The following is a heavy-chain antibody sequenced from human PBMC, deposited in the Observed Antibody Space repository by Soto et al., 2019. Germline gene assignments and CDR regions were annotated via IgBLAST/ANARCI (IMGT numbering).Heavy chain of an antibody. Sequence: SETLSLTCTVSGGSISSYYWSCLRQPPGKGLEWIGYIYYSGSTNYNPSLKGRVTISVDTSKNQFSLKLSSVTAADTAVYYCARVGEAEEWSCDYWGQGTLVTVSS. CDR1: GGSISSYY. V-gene: IGHV4-59*01. CDR2: IYYSGST. CDR3: ARVGEAEEWSCDY. D-gene: IGHD1-26*01. J-gene: IGHJ4*02.